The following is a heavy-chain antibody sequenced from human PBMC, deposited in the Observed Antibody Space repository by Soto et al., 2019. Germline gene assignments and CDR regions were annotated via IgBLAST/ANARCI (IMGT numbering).Heavy chain of an antibody. J-gene: IGHJ6*02. V-gene: IGHV1-2*04. Sequence: QVQLVQSGAEVKKPGASVKVSCKASGYTFTGYYMHWVRQAPGQGLEWMGWINPNSGGTNYAQKFQGWVTMTRDTSISTAYMELSRLRSDDTAVYYCARGDFWSTQSYYYYGMDVWGQGTTVTVSS. CDR3: ARGDFWSTQSYYYYGMDV. D-gene: IGHD3-3*01. CDR1: GYTFTGYY. CDR2: INPNSGGT.